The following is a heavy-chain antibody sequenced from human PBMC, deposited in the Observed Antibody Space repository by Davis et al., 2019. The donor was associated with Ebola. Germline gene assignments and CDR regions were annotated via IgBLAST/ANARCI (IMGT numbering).Heavy chain of an antibody. J-gene: IGHJ6*03. CDR3: ARDRDYYRYMDV. CDR1: GFTFSDYY. V-gene: IGHV3-11*04. CDR2: ISSSGSTI. Sequence: PGGSLRLSCAASGFTFSDYYMSWIRQAPGKGLEWVSYISSSGSTIYYADSVKGRFTISRDNARDSLSLQMDNLRDEDTAIYYCARDRDYYRYMDVWGKGTTVIVSS.